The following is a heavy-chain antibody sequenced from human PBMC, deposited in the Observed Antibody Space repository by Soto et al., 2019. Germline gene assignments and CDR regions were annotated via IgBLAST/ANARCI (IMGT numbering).Heavy chain of an antibody. J-gene: IGHJ4*02. V-gene: IGHV3-21*01. CDR1: GFTFSNAW. CDR3: ARDVYCSSTTCSRRFDY. Sequence: GSLRLSCAASGFTFSNAWMSWVRQAPGKGLEWVSSISSTSSYIYYAYSVKGRFTISRDNAKNSLYLQMNSLRAEDTAVYFCARDVYCSSTTCSRRFDYWGQGTLVTVSS. CDR2: ISSTSSYI. D-gene: IGHD2-2*01.